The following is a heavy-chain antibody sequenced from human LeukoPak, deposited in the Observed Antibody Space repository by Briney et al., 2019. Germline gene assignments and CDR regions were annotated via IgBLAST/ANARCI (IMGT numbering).Heavy chain of an antibody. J-gene: IGHJ4*02. V-gene: IGHV3-23*01. CDR2: ITGSGGNT. CDR3: AKDMDFWSGSTFDY. D-gene: IGHD3-3*01. Sequence: GGSLRLSCAASGFTFNTYAMSWVRQTPGKGLEWVSAITGSGGNTYYADSVKGRFTISRDNSKNILYLQMNSLRAEDTAVYYCAKDMDFWSGSTFDYWGQGTLVTVSS. CDR1: GFTFNTYA.